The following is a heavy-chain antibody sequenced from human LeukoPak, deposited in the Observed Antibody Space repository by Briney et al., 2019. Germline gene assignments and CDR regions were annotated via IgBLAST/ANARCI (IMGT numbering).Heavy chain of an antibody. Sequence: SETLSLTCTVSGGSISSYYWSWIRQPPGKGLEWIGYIYYSGTTNYNPSLKSRVTISVDTSKNQFSLKLSSVTAADTAVYYCARLDSSGWYYFDYWGQGTLVTVSS. D-gene: IGHD6-19*01. CDR2: IYYSGTT. V-gene: IGHV4-59*08. CDR1: GGSISSYY. CDR3: ARLDSSGWYYFDY. J-gene: IGHJ4*02.